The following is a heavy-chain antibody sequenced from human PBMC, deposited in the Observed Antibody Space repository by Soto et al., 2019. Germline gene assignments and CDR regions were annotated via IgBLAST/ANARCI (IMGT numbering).Heavy chain of an antibody. CDR2: IIPILGIA. CDR1: GGTFSSYT. Sequence: QVQLVQSGAEVKKPGSSVKVSCKASGGTFSSYTISWVRQAPGQGLEWMGRIIPILGIANYAQKFQGRVTITADKSTSTAYMELSSLRSEDTAVYYCAREDTAMTTDDAFDIWGQGTMVTVSS. J-gene: IGHJ3*02. CDR3: AREDTAMTTDDAFDI. V-gene: IGHV1-69*08. D-gene: IGHD5-18*01.